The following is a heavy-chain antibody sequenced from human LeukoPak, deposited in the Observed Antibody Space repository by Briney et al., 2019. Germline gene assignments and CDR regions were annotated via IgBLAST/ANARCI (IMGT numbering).Heavy chain of an antibody. J-gene: IGHJ6*03. CDR3: ARGRLDQYYDFWSGYYSYYYYYMDV. CDR1: GGSFSGYY. Sequence: SETLSLTCAVYGGSFSGYYWSWIRQPPGKGLEWIGEINHSGSTNYNPSLKSRVTISVDTSKNQFSLKLSSVTAADTAVYYCARGRLDQYYDFWSGYYSYYYYYMDVWGKGTTVTVS. D-gene: IGHD3-3*01. V-gene: IGHV4-34*01. CDR2: INHSGST.